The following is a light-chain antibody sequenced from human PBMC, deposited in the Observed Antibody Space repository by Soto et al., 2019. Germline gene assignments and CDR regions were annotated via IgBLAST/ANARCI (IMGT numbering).Light chain of an antibody. Sequence: IVLTQCPATQSVSPGERATFSCRASQSVSSNLAWYQQKPGQAPRLLIYGASIRATGIPARFSGSGSGTEFTLTISTLQSEDFAIYYCQHYNNWPPWTVGQGTKVDI. CDR3: QHYNNWPPWT. CDR2: GAS. V-gene: IGKV3-15*01. J-gene: IGKJ1*01. CDR1: QSVSSN.